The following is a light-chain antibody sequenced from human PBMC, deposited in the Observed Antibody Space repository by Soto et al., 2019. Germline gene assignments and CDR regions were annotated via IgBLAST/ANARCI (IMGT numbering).Light chain of an antibody. Sequence: DIQMTQSPSSLSASVGDRVTITCRASQSISSYLNWYQQKPGKAPKLLIYAASSLQSGVPLRFSGSASGTDFTLTISSLQPEDFATYYCQQSYSTPRTFGQGTKVEIK. CDR1: QSISSY. CDR2: AAS. J-gene: IGKJ1*01. CDR3: QQSYSTPRT. V-gene: IGKV1-39*01.